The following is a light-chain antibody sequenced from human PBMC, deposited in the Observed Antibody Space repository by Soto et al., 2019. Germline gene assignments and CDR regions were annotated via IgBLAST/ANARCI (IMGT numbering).Light chain of an antibody. Sequence: QSALTQPASVSGSPGQSITISCTGTSSNVGSYNLVSWYQQHPGKAPKLMIYEGSKRPSGVSNRFSGSKSGNTASLTISGLQAEDEADYYCSSYAGSRSWLFGGGTKLTVL. CDR1: SSNVGSYNL. J-gene: IGLJ2*01. CDR3: SSYAGSRSWL. V-gene: IGLV2-23*01. CDR2: EGS.